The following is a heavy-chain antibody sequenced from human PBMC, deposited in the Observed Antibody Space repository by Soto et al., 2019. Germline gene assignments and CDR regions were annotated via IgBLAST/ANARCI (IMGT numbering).Heavy chain of an antibody. CDR1: GGSISSSSYY. V-gene: IGHV4-39*01. D-gene: IGHD6-19*01. J-gene: IGHJ4*02. CDR3: ARRRFIAVAGSFDY. CDR2: IYYSGST. Sequence: QLQLQESGPGLVKPSETLSLTCTVSGGSISSSSYYWGWIRQPPGKGLEWIGSIYYSGSTYYNPSLKSRVTISVDTSKNQCSVKLSSVTAADTAVYYCARRRFIAVAGSFDYWGQGTLVTVSS.